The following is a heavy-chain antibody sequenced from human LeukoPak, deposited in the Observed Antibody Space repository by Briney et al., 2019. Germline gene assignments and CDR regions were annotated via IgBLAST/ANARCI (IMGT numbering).Heavy chain of an antibody. V-gene: IGHV4-59*01. Sequence: PSETLSLTCTVSGGSISTYYWTWIRQPPGKGLEWIGYIYYSGSTNYNPSLKSRVTISVDTSKNQFSLKLSSVTAADTAIYYCARVGYGSFDYWGQGTLVTVSS. CDR3: ARVGYGSFDY. J-gene: IGHJ4*02. CDR2: IYYSGST. CDR1: GGSISTYY. D-gene: IGHD3-10*01.